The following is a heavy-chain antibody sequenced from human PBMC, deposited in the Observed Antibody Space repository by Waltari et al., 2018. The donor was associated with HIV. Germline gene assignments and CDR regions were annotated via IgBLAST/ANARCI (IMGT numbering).Heavy chain of an antibody. V-gene: IGHV3-66*01. CDR1: VFTVSRTY. J-gene: IGHJ3*02. D-gene: IGHD3-22*01. Sequence: EEQLVESGGDLVQPAGCLRLPCPPAVFTVSRTYTSWVGQAPGKGLEWVSVIYSGGNTYYADSVKGRFTISRDNSKNTVYLHMNSLRAEDTAVYYCARDPWTTMIEETPGTFDTWGQGTMVTVSS. CDR2: IYSGGNT. CDR3: ARDPWTTMIEETPGTFDT.